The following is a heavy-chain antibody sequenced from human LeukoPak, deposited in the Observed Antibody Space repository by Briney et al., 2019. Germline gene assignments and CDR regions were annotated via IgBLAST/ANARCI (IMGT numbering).Heavy chain of an antibody. J-gene: IGHJ3*02. V-gene: IGHV3-7*01. D-gene: IGHD3-22*01. Sequence: GGSLRLSCAASGFTFSSYWMSWVRQAPGKGLEWVANIKQDGSEKYYVDSVKGRFTISRDNAKNSLYLQMNSLRAEDTAAYYCARDLGDYYDSSGYGLDAFDIWGQGTMVTVSS. CDR2: IKQDGSEK. CDR1: GFTFSSYW. CDR3: ARDLGDYYDSSGYGLDAFDI.